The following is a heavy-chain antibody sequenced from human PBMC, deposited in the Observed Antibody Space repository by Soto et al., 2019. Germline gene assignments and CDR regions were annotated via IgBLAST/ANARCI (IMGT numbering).Heavy chain of an antibody. CDR1: GYSFSRHA. V-gene: IGHV1-69*06. CDR3: ARGGALSTSWYWGDGLDS. CDR2: IIPVFGTP. Sequence: SVKVSCGASGYSFSRHAITWVRQAPVQGLEWMGGIIPVFGTPSYAQKFQGRVTISADKSTNTSYLELRSLRSEDTAVYYCARGGALSTSWYWGDGLDSWGQGTQVTVSS. J-gene: IGHJ4*02. D-gene: IGHD6-13*01.